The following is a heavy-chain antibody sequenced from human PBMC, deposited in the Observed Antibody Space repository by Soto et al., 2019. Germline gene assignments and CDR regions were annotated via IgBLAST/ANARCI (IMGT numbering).Heavy chain of an antibody. CDR2: ISAYNGNT. V-gene: IGHV1-18*01. J-gene: IGHJ5*02. CDR3: ARYCVVWYSNYRNLLAP. CDR1: GYTFTSYG. Sequence: ASVKVSCKASGYTFTSYGISWVRQAPVQGLEGMGWISAYNGNTNYAQKLQGRVTMTTATYTSTAYMELRRLRSDDTAVYYCARYCVVWYSNYRNLLAPRAQGTFDIVSA. D-gene: IGHD4-4*01.